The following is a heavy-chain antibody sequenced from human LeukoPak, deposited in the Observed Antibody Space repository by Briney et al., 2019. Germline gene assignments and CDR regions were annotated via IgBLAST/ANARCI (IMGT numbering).Heavy chain of an antibody. Sequence: GGTLRLSCAASGFTFSSYGMSWVRQAPGKGLEWVSLISSSGGSTYYADSVQGRFTISRDNSKNTLYLQMNSLRAEDTAVYYCAKGLWFGELLNYFDYWGQATLVTVSS. D-gene: IGHD3-10*01. CDR1: GFTFSSYG. J-gene: IGHJ4*02. CDR3: AKGLWFGELLNYFDY. CDR2: ISSSGGST. V-gene: IGHV3-23*01.